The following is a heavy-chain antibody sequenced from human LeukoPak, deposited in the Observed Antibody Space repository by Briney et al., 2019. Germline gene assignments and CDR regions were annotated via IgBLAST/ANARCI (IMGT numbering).Heavy chain of an antibody. CDR3: ARARRDYYDRGFDY. J-gene: IGHJ4*02. CDR2: INPNSGGT. V-gene: IGHV1-2*02. Sequence: ASVKVSCKASGGTFSSYAISWVRQAPGQGLEWMGWINPNSGGTNYAQKFQGRVTMTRDTSISTAYMELSRLRSDDTAVYYCARARRDYYDRGFDYWGQGTLVTVSS. D-gene: IGHD3-22*01. CDR1: GGTFSSYA.